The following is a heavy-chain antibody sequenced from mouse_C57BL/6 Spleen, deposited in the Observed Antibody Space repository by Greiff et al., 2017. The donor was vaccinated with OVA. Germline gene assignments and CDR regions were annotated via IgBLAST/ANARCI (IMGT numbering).Heavy chain of an antibody. CDR1: GYTFTDYN. CDR3: ARRKSGRYFDV. J-gene: IGHJ1*03. V-gene: IGHV1-18*01. Sequence: EVQLQQSGPELVKPGASVKIPCKASGYTFTDYNMDWVKQSHGKSLEWIGDINPNNGGTIYNQKFKGKATLTVDKSSSTAYMELRSLTSEDTAVYYCARRKSGRYFDVWGTGTTVTVSS. CDR2: INPNNGGT.